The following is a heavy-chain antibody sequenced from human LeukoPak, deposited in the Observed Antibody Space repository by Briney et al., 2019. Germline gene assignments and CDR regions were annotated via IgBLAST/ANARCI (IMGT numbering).Heavy chain of an antibody. D-gene: IGHD3-3*01. Sequence: SETLSLTCTVSGGSISSYYWSWIRQPPGKGLEWIGYIYYSGSTNYNPSLKSRVTISVDTSKNQFSLKLSSVTAADTAVYYCARGATQLRFLEWPHPYNWFGPWGQGTLVTVSS. V-gene: IGHV4-59*01. CDR2: IYYSGST. CDR3: ARGATQLRFLEWPHPYNWFGP. CDR1: GGSISSYY. J-gene: IGHJ5*02.